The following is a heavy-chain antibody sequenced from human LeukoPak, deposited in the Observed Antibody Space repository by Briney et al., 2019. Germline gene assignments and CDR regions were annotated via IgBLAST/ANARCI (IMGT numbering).Heavy chain of an antibody. CDR3: AKDPNGDYVGAFDM. V-gene: IGHV3-23*01. Sequence: GGSLRLSCAASGFTFAKYAITWIRQAPGKGLEWVSSTRGSGHTTYYADSVQGRFTISRDNSKNTLFLQMNSLRAEDTAIYHCAKDPNGDYVGAFDMWGQGTMVTVSS. J-gene: IGHJ3*02. CDR1: GFTFAKYA. D-gene: IGHD4-17*01. CDR2: TRGSGHTT.